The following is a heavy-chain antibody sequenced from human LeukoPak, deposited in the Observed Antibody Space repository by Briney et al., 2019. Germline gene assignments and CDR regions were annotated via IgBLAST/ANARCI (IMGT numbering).Heavy chain of an antibody. CDR2: SGTRSGTK. J-gene: IGHJ4*02. V-gene: IGHV3-21*01. Sequence: RGSLRLSCAASGFTLSSLAMHWVRQAPGKGLEWVSSSGTRSGTKYYADSVMGRFTISRDSAMNSVSLQINSLRAEDTAVYYCLLQMTYGELSDPDFRGQGTLVTVSS. D-gene: IGHD3-16*02. CDR3: LLQMTYGELSDPDF. CDR1: GFTLSSLA.